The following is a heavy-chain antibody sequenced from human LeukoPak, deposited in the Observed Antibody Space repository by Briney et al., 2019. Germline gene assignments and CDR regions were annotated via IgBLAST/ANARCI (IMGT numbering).Heavy chain of an antibody. CDR1: GYTFTSYY. J-gene: IGHJ3*02. D-gene: IGHD4-17*01. CDR2: INPSGGST. CDR3: ARDTTVTTADAFDI. V-gene: IGHV1-46*01. Sequence: ASVKVSCKASGYTFTSYYMHWVRQAPGQGLEWVGIINPSGGSTSNAQKFQGRVTMTRDTSTSTVYMELSSLIAEDTAVYYCARDTTVTTADAFDIWGQGTMVTVSS.